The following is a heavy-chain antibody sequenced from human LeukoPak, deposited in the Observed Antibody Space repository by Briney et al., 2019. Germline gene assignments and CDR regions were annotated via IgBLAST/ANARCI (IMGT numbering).Heavy chain of an antibody. V-gene: IGHV3-74*01. CDR2: INNDESST. CDR1: GFTFSRYW. CDR3: ARAPPNSPIDY. D-gene: IGHD4-11*01. J-gene: IGHJ4*02. Sequence: GGSLRLSCAVSGFTFSRYWMHWVRQGPGKGLVWVSRINNDESSTNYADSVKGRFTISRDNAKNTLYLQMNSLRAEDTALYYCARAPPNSPIDYWGQGTLVTVSS.